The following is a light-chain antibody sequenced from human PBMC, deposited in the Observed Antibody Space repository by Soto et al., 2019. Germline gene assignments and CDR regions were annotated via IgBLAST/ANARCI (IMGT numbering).Light chain of an antibody. CDR3: QQYNKGPPWT. J-gene: IGKJ1*01. CDR2: GVS. CDR1: QSVSSD. V-gene: IGKV3-15*01. Sequence: EVVLTQSPATLSVSPGERATLSCRASQSVSSDLAWYQQKPGQAPRLLIYGVSTRATAIPPRFSGSGSGTEFTLTISGLQHEDFAVYYCQQYNKGPPWTFGQGTKVDIK.